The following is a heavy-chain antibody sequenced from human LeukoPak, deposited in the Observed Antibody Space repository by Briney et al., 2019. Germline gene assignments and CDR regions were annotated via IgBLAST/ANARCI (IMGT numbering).Heavy chain of an antibody. CDR3: ARVLIQALRVPNWYFDR. D-gene: IGHD4-17*01. J-gene: IGHJ2*01. Sequence: AGSLRLSCAASGFTVSSNYMSWVRQAPGKGLEWVSVIYSGGSTYYADSVKGRFTISRDNSKNQLYLQMNTLNAEDTAVYYCARVLIQALRVPNWYFDRWGRGTLVTVSS. V-gene: IGHV3-53*01. CDR2: IYSGGST. CDR1: GFTVSSNY.